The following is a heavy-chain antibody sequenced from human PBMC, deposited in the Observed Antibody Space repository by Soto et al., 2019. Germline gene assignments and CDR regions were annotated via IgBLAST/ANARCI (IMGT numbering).Heavy chain of an antibody. D-gene: IGHD2-2*01. CDR3: ARDTSHYFDH. CDR1: GYTFITYG. J-gene: IGHJ4*02. CDR2: ITPYNGKT. Sequence: ASVKVSCKASGYTFITYGVTWVRQAPGQGLEWMGWITPYNGKTHYAQKFQDRVTMTTDTAATTAYMELRSLTSDDSAMYFCARDTSHYFDHWGQGSLVTVSS. V-gene: IGHV1-18*01.